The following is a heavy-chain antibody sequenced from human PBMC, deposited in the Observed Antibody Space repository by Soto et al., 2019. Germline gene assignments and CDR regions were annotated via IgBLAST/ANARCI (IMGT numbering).Heavy chain of an antibody. CDR2: IDPSDSYT. V-gene: IGHV5-10-1*01. CDR1: GYSFTSYW. CDR3: ARTYVWGSYRPPSLDY. J-gene: IGHJ4*02. D-gene: IGHD3-16*02. Sequence: PGESLKISCKGSGYSFTSYWISWVRQMPGKGLEWMGRIDPSDSYTNYSPSFQGHVTISADKSISTAYLQWSSLKASDTAMYYCARTYVWGSYRPPSLDYWGQGTLVTVSS.